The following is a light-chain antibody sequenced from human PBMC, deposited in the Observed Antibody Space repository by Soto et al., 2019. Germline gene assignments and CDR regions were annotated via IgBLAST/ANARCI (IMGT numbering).Light chain of an antibody. CDR1: SSNIGAGYD. CDR2: GNS. V-gene: IGLV1-40*01. J-gene: IGLJ3*02. CDR3: QSYGRNPGGWV. Sequence: QSVLTQPPSVSGAPGQRVTISCTGSSSNIGAGYDVHWYQQLPGTAPKLLIYGNSNRPSGVPDRFSGSKSGTSASLAITGLQALDEADYYCQSYGRNPGGWVFGGGTQLAVL.